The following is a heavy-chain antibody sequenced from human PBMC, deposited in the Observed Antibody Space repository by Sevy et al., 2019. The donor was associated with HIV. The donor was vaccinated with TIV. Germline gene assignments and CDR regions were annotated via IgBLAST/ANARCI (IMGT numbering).Heavy chain of an antibody. Sequence: GGSLRLSCAASGFTFSPYAMHWVRQAPGKGLEYVSGISYNGGSTYYANSVKGRFIISRDNSKNMMYLQMGSLRTEDMAVYYCARGKWERPNDAFDIWGQGTMVTVSS. CDR2: ISYNGGST. J-gene: IGHJ3*02. D-gene: IGHD1-26*01. CDR1: GFTFSPYA. CDR3: ARGKWERPNDAFDI. V-gene: IGHV3-64*01.